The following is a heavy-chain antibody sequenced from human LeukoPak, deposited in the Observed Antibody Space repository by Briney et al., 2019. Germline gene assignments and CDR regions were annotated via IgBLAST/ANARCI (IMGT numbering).Heavy chain of an antibody. J-gene: IGHJ6*02. CDR3: GRGRSNYNFWSGYLDYYYGMDV. V-gene: IGHV4-34*01. CDR1: GVSSTVFY. Sequence: TSQTRSPTSAVYGVSSTVFYWSSIPNPPWNGPHWTGAITNSGTTNSNPSLKSRATISVDTCQNQFSLKPSSVTAPYTHMYYFGRGRSNYNFWSGYLDYYYGMDVWGQGTT. D-gene: IGHD3-3*01. CDR2: ITNSGTT.